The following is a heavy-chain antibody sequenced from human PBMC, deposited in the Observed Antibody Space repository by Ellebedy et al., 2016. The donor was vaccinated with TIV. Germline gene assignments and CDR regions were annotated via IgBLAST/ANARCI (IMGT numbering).Heavy chain of an antibody. CDR1: GFTFSSYG. Sequence: GGSLRLSXAASGFTFSSYGMHWVRQAPGKGLEWVAVISYDGSNKYYADSVKGRFTISRNNSKNTLYLQMNSLRAEDTAVYYCAKEYYYDSSGYYPDAFDIWGQGTMVTVSS. D-gene: IGHD3-22*01. CDR3: AKEYYYDSSGYYPDAFDI. V-gene: IGHV3-30*18. J-gene: IGHJ3*02. CDR2: ISYDGSNK.